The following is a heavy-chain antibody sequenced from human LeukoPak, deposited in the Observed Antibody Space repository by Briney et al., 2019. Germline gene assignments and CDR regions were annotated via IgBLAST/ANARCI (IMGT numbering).Heavy chain of an antibody. Sequence: GGSLRLSCAASGFTFSSYWMSWVRQAPGKGLEWVANIKQDGREKYYVDSVKGRFTISRDNAKNSLYLQMNSLRAEDTAVYYCARWRHDYGDEKFDPWGQGTLVTVPS. D-gene: IGHD4-17*01. J-gene: IGHJ5*02. CDR2: IKQDGREK. CDR1: GFTFSSYW. V-gene: IGHV3-7*01. CDR3: ARWRHDYGDEKFDP.